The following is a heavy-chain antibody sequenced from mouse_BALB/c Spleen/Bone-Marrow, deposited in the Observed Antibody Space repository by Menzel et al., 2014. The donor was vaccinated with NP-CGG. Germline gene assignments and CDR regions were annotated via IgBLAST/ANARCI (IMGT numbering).Heavy chain of an antibody. J-gene: IGHJ2*01. CDR3: ARDRGGLLFDY. CDR2: IRNKANGYTT. Sequence: EVKLVESGGGLVQPGGSLRLSCTTSGFTFTDYYMNWVRQPPGKALEWLGFIRNKANGYTTEYSASVRGRFTISRDNSQSILYLQKSTLRAEDSATYYCARDRGGLLFDYWGQGTTLTVSS. V-gene: IGHV7-3*02. CDR1: GFTFTDYY. D-gene: IGHD6-2*01.